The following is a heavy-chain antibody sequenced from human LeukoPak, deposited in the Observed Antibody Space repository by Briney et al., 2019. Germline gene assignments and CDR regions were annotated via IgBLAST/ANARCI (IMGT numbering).Heavy chain of an antibody. J-gene: IGHJ4*02. CDR3: TTEIVVVPAAIDY. CDR1: GFTFSTQA. CDR2: IKSKTDGGTT. D-gene: IGHD2-2*02. Sequence: GGSLRLSCVGSGFTFSTQAMSWVRQAPGKGLEWVGRIKSKTDGGTTDYAAPVKGRFTISRDDSKNTLYLQMNSLKTEDTAVYYCTTEIVVVPAAIDYWGQGTLVTVSS. V-gene: IGHV3-15*01.